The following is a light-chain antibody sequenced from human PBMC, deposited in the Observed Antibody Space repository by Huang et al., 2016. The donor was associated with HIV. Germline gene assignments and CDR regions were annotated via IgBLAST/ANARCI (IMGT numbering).Light chain of an antibody. CDR1: QSVGNS. V-gene: IGKV3-11*01. CDR3: QHRSNWPPSWPPSWT. J-gene: IGKJ1*01. CDR2: TAS. Sequence: EIVLTQSPATLSLSPGERATLSCRASQSVGNSLAWYQQRPGQAPRLLIYTASNRATGIPARFTGSGSGTDFTLTISSLQPEDVAVYYCQHRSNWPPSWPPSWTFGQGTKVEIK.